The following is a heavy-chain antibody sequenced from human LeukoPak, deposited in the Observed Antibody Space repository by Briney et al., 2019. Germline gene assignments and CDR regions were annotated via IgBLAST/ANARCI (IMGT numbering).Heavy chain of an antibody. CDR2: ISSSSSYI. J-gene: IGHJ4*02. V-gene: IGHV3-21*01. CDR3: ARDASFDY. Sequence: GGSLRLSCAASGFTFSSYSMNWVRKAPGKGLEWVSSISSSSSYIYYADSAKGRFTISRDNATNSLYLQMNSLRAEDTAVYYCARDASFDYWGQGTLVTVSS. CDR1: GFTFSSYS.